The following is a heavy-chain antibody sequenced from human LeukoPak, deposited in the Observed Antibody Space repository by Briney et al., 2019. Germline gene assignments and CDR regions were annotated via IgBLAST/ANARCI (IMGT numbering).Heavy chain of an antibody. V-gene: IGHV5-51*01. CDR2: IYPGDSDT. CDR1: GYTFSDYW. D-gene: IGHD3-9*01. CDR3: ARHILTGYRVDYYYYYMDV. Sequence: GESLKISCKASGYTFSDYWIGWVRQMPGKGLEWMGIIYPGDSDTRYSPSFQGQVTISADKSISTAYLQWSSLKASDTAMYYCARHILTGYRVDYYYYYMDVWGKGTTVTVSS. J-gene: IGHJ6*03.